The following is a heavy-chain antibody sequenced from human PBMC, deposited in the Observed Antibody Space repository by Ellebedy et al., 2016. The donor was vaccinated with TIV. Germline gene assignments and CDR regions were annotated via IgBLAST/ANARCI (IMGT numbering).Heavy chain of an antibody. CDR1: GFTFSSYT. J-gene: IGHJ4*02. Sequence: GESLKISCAASGFTFSSYTMNWVRQAPGKGLEWVSSISGSSTYIYYAESVKGRFTISRDNAKNSLFLQMTSLRAEDTAVYYCARQNPTYSSGQVSPIDHWGQGALVTVSS. CDR3: ARQNPTYSSGQVSPIDH. V-gene: IGHV3-21*01. D-gene: IGHD6-19*01. CDR2: ISGSSTYI.